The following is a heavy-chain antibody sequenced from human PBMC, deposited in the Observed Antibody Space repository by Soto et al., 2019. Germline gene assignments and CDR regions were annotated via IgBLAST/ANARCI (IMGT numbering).Heavy chain of an antibody. CDR2: ISAYNGNT. J-gene: IGHJ6*02. V-gene: IGHV1-18*01. CDR1: GYTFTSYG. D-gene: IGHD3-3*01. CDR3: ARDRKLAYYDFWSGYYDYYYGMDV. Sequence: ASVKVSCKASGYTFTSYGISWVRQAPGQGLEWMGWISAYNGNTNYAQKLQGRVTMTTDTSTSTAYMELRSLRSDDTAVYYCARDRKLAYYDFWSGYYDYYYGMDVWGQGTTVTVSS.